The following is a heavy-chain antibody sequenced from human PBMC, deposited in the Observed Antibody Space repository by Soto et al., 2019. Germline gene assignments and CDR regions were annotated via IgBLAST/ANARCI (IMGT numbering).Heavy chain of an antibody. CDR3: ARYLVAAAGTAHFDY. CDR2: INAGNGNT. J-gene: IGHJ4*02. CDR1: GYTFTSYA. D-gene: IGHD6-13*01. Sequence: QVQLVQSGAEVKKPGASVKVSCTASGYTFTSYAMHWVRQAPGQRLEWMGWINAGNGNTKYSQKLQGRVTITRDTSASTAYMELISLRSEDTAVYYCARYLVAAAGTAHFDYWGQGTLVTVSS. V-gene: IGHV1-3*01.